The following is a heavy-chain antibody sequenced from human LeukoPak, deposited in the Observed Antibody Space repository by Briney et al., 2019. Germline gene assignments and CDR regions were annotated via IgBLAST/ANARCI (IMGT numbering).Heavy chain of an antibody. CDR1: GGIYRITA. J-gene: IGHJ1*01. CDR2: IIPMSTTA. D-gene: IGHD4-23*01. Sequence: ASVKVSCTVSGGIYRITAITWVRQAPGQGLEWRGGIIPMSTTANYAQKFQGRVTITRDDSTSTAYREVSSLRSEDTALYYCATYGGNTAEYFQHWGQGTLVTVSS. V-gene: IGHV1-69*05. CDR3: ATYGGNTAEYFQH.